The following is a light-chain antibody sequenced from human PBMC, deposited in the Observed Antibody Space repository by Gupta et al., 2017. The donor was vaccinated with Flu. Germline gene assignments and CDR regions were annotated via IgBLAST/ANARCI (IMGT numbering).Light chain of an antibody. V-gene: IGKV1-16*02. CDR3: QQENNVPLT. J-gene: IGKJ4*01. CDR1: QAIGNF. CDR2: AAT. Sequence: DIQMTQSPSSLSASVGDRVTITCRPSQAIGNFLAWFQQKPGKAPKSLIYAATNLESGVPSKFSGSRSGTDFTLTITSLQPDDSAIYYCQQENNVPLTFGGGTRVE.